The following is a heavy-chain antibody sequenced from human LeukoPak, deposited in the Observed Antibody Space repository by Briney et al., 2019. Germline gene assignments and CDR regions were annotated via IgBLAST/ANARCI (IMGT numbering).Heavy chain of an antibody. CDR2: LYYSGST. D-gene: IGHD6-19*01. V-gene: IGHV4-59*01. Sequence: PSETLSLNCTVSGGSISSYYWTCLRQPPGEGLVGIGYLYYSGSTSYNPSLESRVTISVDTSKNQFSLKLSSVTAADTAVYYGAGEVIAVAGFDYWGPGTLVTVSS. CDR3: AGEVIAVAGFDY. J-gene: IGHJ4*02. CDR1: GGSISSYY.